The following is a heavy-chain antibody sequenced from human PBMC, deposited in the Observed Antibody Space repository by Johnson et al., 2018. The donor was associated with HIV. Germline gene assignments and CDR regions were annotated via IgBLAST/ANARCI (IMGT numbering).Heavy chain of an antibody. V-gene: IGHV3-23*04. CDR3: AKARGYNYFIDAFDR. CDR2: IIPSGTGT. J-gene: IGHJ3*01. CDR1: GFTFDSYS. Sequence: VQLVESGGGLVQPGGSLRLSCAASGFTFDSYSMSWVRQAPGKGLEWVSGIIPSGTGTHYADSVEGRFTISRDNSRNTVYLQINSLRAEDTAMYYCAKARGYNYFIDAFDRWGQGTQVTVSS. D-gene: IGHD5-18*01.